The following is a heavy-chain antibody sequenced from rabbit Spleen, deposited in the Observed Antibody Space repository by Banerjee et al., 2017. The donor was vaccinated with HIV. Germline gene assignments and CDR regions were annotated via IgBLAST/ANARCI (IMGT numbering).Heavy chain of an antibody. D-gene: IGHD1-1*01. J-gene: IGHJ4*01. V-gene: IGHV1S45*01. CDR2: IEAGSSGFT. CDR3: ARDLTGVIGWNFGW. Sequence: QEQLVEYGGGLVQPEGSLTLTCTAYGFDFSTYSMSWVRQAPGKGLEWIACIEAGSSGFTYFASWAKGRFTISKTSSTTVTLQMTSLTAADTATYFCARDLTGVIGWNFGWWGPGTLVTVS. CDR1: GFDFSTYS.